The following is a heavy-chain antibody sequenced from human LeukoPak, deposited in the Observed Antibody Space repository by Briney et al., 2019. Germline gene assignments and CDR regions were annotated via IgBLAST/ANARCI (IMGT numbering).Heavy chain of an antibody. J-gene: IGHJ6*02. D-gene: IGHD3-9*01. V-gene: IGHV3-74*01. CDR2: INSDGRST. CDR3: ARPRNDILSGFHYYYGMDV. CDR1: GFTFSSYW. Sequence: GGSLRLSCAASGFTFSSYWMHWVRQAPGKGLGWVSRINSDGRSTSYADSVKGRFTISRDNANNPLYLQMNSLRAEDTAVYYCARPRNDILSGFHYYYGMDVWGQGTTVTVSS.